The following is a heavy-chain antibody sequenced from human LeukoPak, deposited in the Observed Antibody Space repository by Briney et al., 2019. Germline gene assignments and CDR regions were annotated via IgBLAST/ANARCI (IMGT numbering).Heavy chain of an antibody. Sequence: PGGSLRLTCAVSGFTFSSYWMSWVRQAPGKGLEWVANVKQDGSEKFYVDSVKGRFTISRDNAKNSLYLQMNSLRADDTALYYCAKALYGSEMDVWGQGTTVIVSS. J-gene: IGHJ6*02. D-gene: IGHD3-10*01. CDR1: GFTFSSYW. V-gene: IGHV3-7*03. CDR2: VKQDGSEK. CDR3: AKALYGSEMDV.